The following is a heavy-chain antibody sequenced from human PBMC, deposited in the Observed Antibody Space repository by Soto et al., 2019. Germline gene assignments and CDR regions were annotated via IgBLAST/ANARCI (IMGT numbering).Heavy chain of an antibody. CDR3: ASSADYDAFDI. CDR1: GFNFSDYY. Sequence: GRSQRLPYAASGFNFSDYYMSWIRQAPGKGLEWVSYISSSGSTIYYADSVKGRFTISRDNAKNSLYLQMNSLRAEDTAVYYCASSADYDAFDIWGQGTMVTVSS. J-gene: IGHJ3*02. CDR2: ISSSGSTI. V-gene: IGHV3-11*01. D-gene: IGHD6-13*01.